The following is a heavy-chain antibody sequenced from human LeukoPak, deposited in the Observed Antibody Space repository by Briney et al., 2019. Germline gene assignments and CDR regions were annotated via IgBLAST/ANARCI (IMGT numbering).Heavy chain of an antibody. V-gene: IGHV1-24*01. Sequence: GASVKVSCKVSGYTLTELSMHWVRQAPGKGLEWMGGFDPEDGETIYAQKFQGRVTMTEDTSTDTAYMELSSLRSEDTAAYYCARVRMGRPEYDAFDIWGQGTMVTVSS. CDR2: FDPEDGET. D-gene: IGHD2-15*01. CDR1: GYTLTELS. J-gene: IGHJ3*02. CDR3: ARVRMGRPEYDAFDI.